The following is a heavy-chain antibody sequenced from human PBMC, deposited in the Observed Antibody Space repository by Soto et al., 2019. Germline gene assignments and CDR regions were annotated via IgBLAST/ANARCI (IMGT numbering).Heavy chain of an antibody. CDR1: GYTFTSYG. CDR3: ARDWSGYSSRVVYYGMDV. J-gene: IGHJ6*02. CDR2: ISAYNGNT. Sequence: QVQLVQSGAEVKKPGASVKVSCKASGYTFTSYGISWVRQAPGQGLAWMGWISAYNGNTNYAQKLQGIVTMTTDTPTSTAYKELRSLRSDDTAVYYCARDWSGYSSRVVYYGMDVWGQGTTVTVSS. V-gene: IGHV1-18*01. D-gene: IGHD6-13*01.